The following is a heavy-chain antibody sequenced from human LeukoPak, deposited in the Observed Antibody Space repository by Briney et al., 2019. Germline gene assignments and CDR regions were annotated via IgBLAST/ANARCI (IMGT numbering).Heavy chain of an antibody. V-gene: IGHV5-51*01. CDR2: IYPGDSDT. Sequence: GESLQISCKGSGYSFTSYWIGWVRQTPGKGLEWMGIIYPGDSDTKYSPSFQGQVTISADKSISTAYLQWSSLKASDTAMYYCARQEYCSGGSCYTWFDPWGQGTLVTVSS. J-gene: IGHJ5*02. D-gene: IGHD2-15*01. CDR1: GYSFTSYW. CDR3: ARQEYCSGGSCYTWFDP.